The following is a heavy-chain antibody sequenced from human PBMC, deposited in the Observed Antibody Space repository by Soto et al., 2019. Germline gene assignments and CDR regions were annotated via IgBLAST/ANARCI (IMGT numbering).Heavy chain of an antibody. CDR2: IWYDGSNK. D-gene: IGHD1-1*01. Sequence: QVQLVESGGGVVQPGRSLRLSCAASGFTFSSYGMHWVRQAPGKGLEWVAVIWYDGSNKYYADSVKGRFTISRDNSKNTLYLQMNSLRAEDTAVYYCARDVWKNYYYYMDVWGKGTTVTVSS. CDR1: GFTFSSYG. J-gene: IGHJ6*03. CDR3: ARDVWKNYYYYMDV. V-gene: IGHV3-33*01.